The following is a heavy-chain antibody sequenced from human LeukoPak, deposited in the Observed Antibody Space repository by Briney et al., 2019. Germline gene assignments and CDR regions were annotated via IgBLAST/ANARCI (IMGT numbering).Heavy chain of an antibody. D-gene: IGHD3-22*01. J-gene: IGHJ2*01. CDR1: GASISSSTYS. CDR2: INHSGST. V-gene: IGHV4-34*01. CDR3: ARPAKYYYDSRGRRYFDL. Sequence: SETLSLTCAVSGASISSSTYSWNWIRQPPGKGLEWIGEINHSGSTNYNPSLKSRVTISVDTSKNQFSLKLSSVTAADTAVYYCARPAKYYYDSRGRRYFDLWGRGTLVTVSS.